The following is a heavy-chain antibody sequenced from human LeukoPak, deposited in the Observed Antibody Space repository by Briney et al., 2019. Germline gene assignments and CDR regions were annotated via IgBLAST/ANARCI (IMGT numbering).Heavy chain of an antibody. D-gene: IGHD1-1*01. CDR3: ARLSGTTN. J-gene: IGHJ4*02. CDR1: GYTFTGYY. V-gene: IGHV1-2*04. Sequence: ASVNVSCTASGYTFTGYYMHWVRQAPGQGLEWMGWINPNSGGTNYAQKFQGWVTMTRDTSISTAYMDLSSLRSEDTAVYYCARLSGTTNWGQGTLVTVSS. CDR2: INPNSGGT.